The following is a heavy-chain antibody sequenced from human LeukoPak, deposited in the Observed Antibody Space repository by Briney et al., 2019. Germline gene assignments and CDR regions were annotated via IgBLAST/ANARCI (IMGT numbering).Heavy chain of an antibody. V-gene: IGHV4-39*07. CDR1: GGSISSSSYY. Sequence: SETLSLTCTVSGGSISSSSYYWGWIRQPPGKGLEWIGSIYYSGSTYYNPSLKSRVTMSVDASKNQFSLKLSSVTAADTAVYYCAGDRGTMVRGVIFDYWGQGTLVTVSS. J-gene: IGHJ4*02. D-gene: IGHD3-10*01. CDR2: IYYSGST. CDR3: AGDRGTMVRGVIFDY.